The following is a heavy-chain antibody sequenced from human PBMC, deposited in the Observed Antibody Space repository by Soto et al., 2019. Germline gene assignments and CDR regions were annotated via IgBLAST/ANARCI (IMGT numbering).Heavy chain of an antibody. CDR2: INEDGRTT. V-gene: IGHV3-74*01. J-gene: IGHJ4*02. CDR1: GFSVSSYW. Sequence: EVQVVESGGGLVQPGGSLRLSCAASGFSVSSYWMHWVRQAPGKGLEWVSRINEDGRTTNYADSVKGRFTIFRDHAQNTLLLQMISLRVEDTVVYYCRRDLMGPLDSWGQGILVTVSS. CDR3: RRDLMGPLDS. D-gene: IGHD2-8*01.